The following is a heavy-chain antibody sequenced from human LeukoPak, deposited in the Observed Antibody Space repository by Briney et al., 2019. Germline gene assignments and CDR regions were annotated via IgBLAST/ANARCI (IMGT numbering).Heavy chain of an antibody. CDR3: ARGRVVVVAATNWFDH. Sequence: ASXXVSCKASGYTFTSYYMHWVRQAPGQGLEWMGIINPSGGSTSYAQKFQGRGTMTRDTSTSTVYMELSSLRSEDTAVYYCARGRVVVVAATNWFDHWGQGTLVTVSS. J-gene: IGHJ5*02. CDR1: GYTFTSYY. D-gene: IGHD2-15*01. CDR2: INPSGGST. V-gene: IGHV1-46*01.